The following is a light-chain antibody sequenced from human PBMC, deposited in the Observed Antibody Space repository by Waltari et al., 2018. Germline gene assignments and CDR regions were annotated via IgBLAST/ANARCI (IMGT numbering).Light chain of an antibody. V-gene: IGKV3-20*01. J-gene: IGKJ4*01. CDR1: QTINNNF. Sequence: IVLTQSPDTLSLSPGQRATLSCRASQTINNNFLVWYQQKPGQAPRLLIHGASSRATGFPDRFSGSGSGTDFTLTISRLEPEDVAVYYCQQYDGSILTFGGGTKFEI. CDR2: GAS. CDR3: QQYDGSILT.